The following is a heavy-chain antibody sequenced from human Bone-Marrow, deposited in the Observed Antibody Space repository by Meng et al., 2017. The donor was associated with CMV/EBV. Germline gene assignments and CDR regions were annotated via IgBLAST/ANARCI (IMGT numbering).Heavy chain of an antibody. CDR3: ARDSSSWGVHYYYGMDV. Sequence: ASVKVSCKTSGYTFTGYYIHWVRQAPGRGLEWMGWINPNSGDTNCTRKFQGRVTLTRDTSITTAYMELSWLRSDDTAVYYCARDSSSWGVHYYYGMDVWGQGTTVTVSS. D-gene: IGHD6-13*01. CDR1: GYTFTGYY. V-gene: IGHV1-2*02. J-gene: IGHJ6*02. CDR2: INPNSGDT.